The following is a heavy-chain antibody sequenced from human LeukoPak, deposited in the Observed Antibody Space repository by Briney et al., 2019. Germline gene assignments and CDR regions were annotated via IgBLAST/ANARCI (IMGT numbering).Heavy chain of an antibody. CDR3: ARDGVNALFEGGAYFLD. D-gene: IGHD3-10*01. CDR2: ISFDGNSD. V-gene: IGHV3-30*04. Sequence: PGGSLRLSCTASGFPFSTNAIHWGRQAPGKGLEWMAVISFDGNSDTYADPVEGRFTISRDNSKNTLYLQMNSLRNDDAAVYYCARDGVNALFEGGAYFLDWGQGALVTVSS. J-gene: IGHJ1*01. CDR1: GFPFSTNA.